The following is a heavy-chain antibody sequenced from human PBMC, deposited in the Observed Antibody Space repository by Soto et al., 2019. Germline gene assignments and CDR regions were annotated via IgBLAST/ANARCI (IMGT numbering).Heavy chain of an antibody. V-gene: IGHV1-24*01. J-gene: IGHJ3*02. CDR1: GYTLTELS. CDR3: ATDPRPNYGDVTDVYFDI. Sequence: QVQLVQSGAEVKKPGASVKVSCKVSGYTLTELSMHWVRQAPGKGLEWMGGFDPEDGETIYAQKFQGRVTMTEDTSTDTADMELSSLRSEDTAVYYCATDPRPNYGDVTDVYFDIWGQGTMVTVSS. CDR2: FDPEDGET. D-gene: IGHD4-17*01.